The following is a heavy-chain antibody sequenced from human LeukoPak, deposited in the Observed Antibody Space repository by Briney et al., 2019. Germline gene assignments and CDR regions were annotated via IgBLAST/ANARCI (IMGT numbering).Heavy chain of an antibody. D-gene: IGHD1-26*01. CDR1: GYTFTGYY. J-gene: IGHJ4*02. CDR3: ARSPPRGSYYFDY. Sequence: GASVKVSCTASGYTFTGYYMHWVRQAPGQGLEWMGWINPNSGGTNYAQKFQGRVTMTRDTSISTAYMELSRLRSDDTAVYYCARSPPRGSYYFDYWGQGTLVTVSS. CDR2: INPNSGGT. V-gene: IGHV1-2*02.